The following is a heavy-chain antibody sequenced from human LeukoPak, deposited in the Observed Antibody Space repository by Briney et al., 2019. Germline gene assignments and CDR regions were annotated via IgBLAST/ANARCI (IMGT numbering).Heavy chain of an antibody. J-gene: IGHJ5*02. Sequence: NPSETLSLTCTVSGYSISSNYYWGWIRQSPGKGLEWIGSFYYSGSTYYNPSLKSRVTISVDTSKNQFSLKLSSVTAADTAVYYCARYYYGSGSYYNGNNWFDPWGQGTLVTVSS. CDR1: GYSISSNYY. CDR3: ARYYYGSGSYYNGNNWFDP. V-gene: IGHV4-38-2*02. D-gene: IGHD3-10*01. CDR2: FYYSGST.